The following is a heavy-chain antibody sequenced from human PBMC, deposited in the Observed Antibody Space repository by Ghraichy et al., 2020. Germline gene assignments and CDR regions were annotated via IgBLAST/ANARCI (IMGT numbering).Heavy chain of an antibody. CDR2: IYSGGST. D-gene: IGHD3-22*01. V-gene: IGHV3-53*01. Sequence: GGSLRLSCAASGFTVSSNYMSWVRQAPGKGLEWVSVIYSGGSTYYADSVKGRFTISRDNSKNTLYLQMNSLRAEDTAVYYCVGEGDSSGYYPSYWGQGTLVTVSS. CDR1: GFTVSSNY. CDR3: VGEGDSSGYYPSY. J-gene: IGHJ4*02.